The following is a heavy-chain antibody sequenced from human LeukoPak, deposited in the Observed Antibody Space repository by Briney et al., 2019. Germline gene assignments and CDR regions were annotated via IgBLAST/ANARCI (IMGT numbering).Heavy chain of an antibody. CDR1: GFSFSNYG. CDR2: IWYDGSNT. D-gene: IGHD3-22*01. J-gene: IGHJ4*02. V-gene: IGHV3-33*01. Sequence: GRSLRLSCSASGFSFSNYGMHWVRQAPGKGLEWVAAIWYDGSNTYYADSVKGRFTISRDNSKNTLYLQMNSLRAEDTAVYFCAREDDNSGYYYFDYWGQGTLVTVSS. CDR3: AREDDNSGYYYFDY.